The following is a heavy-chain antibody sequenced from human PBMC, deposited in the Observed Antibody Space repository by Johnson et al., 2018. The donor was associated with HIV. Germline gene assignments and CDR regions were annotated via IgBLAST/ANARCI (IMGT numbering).Heavy chain of an antibody. CDR1: GFTFSSYA. V-gene: IGHV3-30-3*01. D-gene: IGHD1-20*01. CDR2: ISYDGSNK. J-gene: IGHJ3*02. CDR3: ARDTVTGSPAFDI. Sequence: VQLVESGGGVVQPGRSLRLSCAASGFTFSSYAIHWVRQAPGNGLEWVAVISYDGSNKYYADSVKGRFTISRDNSKNTLYLQMNSLRAEDTAVYYCARDTVTGSPAFDIWGQGTMVTVSS.